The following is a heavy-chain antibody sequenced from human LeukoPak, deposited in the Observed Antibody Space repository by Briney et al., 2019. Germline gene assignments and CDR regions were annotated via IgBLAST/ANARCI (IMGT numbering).Heavy chain of an antibody. CDR2: IYRDGST. J-gene: IGHJ4*02. CDR3: AREGSQGSGSYSGY. CDR1: GFTVSSNY. D-gene: IGHD3-10*01. V-gene: IGHV3-66*01. Sequence: GGSLRLSCAASGFTVSSNYMSWVRQAPGKGLEWVSVIYRDGSTYNADSVKGRFTISRGNSKNTLYLQMNSLRAEDTAVYYCAREGSQGSGSYSGYWGQGTLVTVSS.